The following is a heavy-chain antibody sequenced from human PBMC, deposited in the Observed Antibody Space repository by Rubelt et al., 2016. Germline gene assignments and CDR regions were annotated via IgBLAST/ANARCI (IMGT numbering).Heavy chain of an antibody. CDR1: GFTFRNYA. V-gene: IGHV3-7*03. CDR2: INEDGSEK. CDR3: ARDGRVSYGYLSWFDL. Sequence: VQLVESGGGVVQPGRSLRLSCAVSGFTFRNYAMHWVRQAQGKGLEWVANINEDGSEKYYVDSLKGRFTISRDNSKNSLYRQLNSLRAEYTAKYYCARDGRVSYGYLSWFDLWGQGVLVTVSS. J-gene: IGHJ4*02. D-gene: IGHD5-18*01.